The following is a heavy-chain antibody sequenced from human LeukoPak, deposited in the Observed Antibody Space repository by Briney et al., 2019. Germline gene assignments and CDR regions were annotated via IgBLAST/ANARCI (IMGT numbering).Heavy chain of an antibody. Sequence: SETLSLTCTVSGVSISSSNSYWGWIRQPPGKGLEWIGSIYYSGNTYYNASLKSQVSISIDTSKNQFSLGLTSVTAADPAVYYCAGQTGSGLFILPGGQGTLVTVSS. CDR1: GVSISSSNSY. J-gene: IGHJ4*02. CDR3: AGQTGSGLFILP. D-gene: IGHD3/OR15-3a*01. V-gene: IGHV4-39*01. CDR2: IYYSGNT.